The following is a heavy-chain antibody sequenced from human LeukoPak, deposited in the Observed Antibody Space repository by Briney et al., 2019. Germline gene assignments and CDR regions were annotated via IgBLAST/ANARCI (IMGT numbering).Heavy chain of an antibody. CDR1: GSTLSSYA. CDR3: SADPTYYYDSSGYQYAL. Sequence: SVQVSCNASGSTLSSYAISWVLQTPGQGLEWMRRIIPIFGTANYAQKFQGRVTIITDDSTSTAYLEMTSLISEYTSAYYSSADPTYYYDSSGYQYALWGRGTLVTVSS. D-gene: IGHD3-22*01. CDR2: IIPIFGTA. J-gene: IGHJ2*01. V-gene: IGHV1-69*05.